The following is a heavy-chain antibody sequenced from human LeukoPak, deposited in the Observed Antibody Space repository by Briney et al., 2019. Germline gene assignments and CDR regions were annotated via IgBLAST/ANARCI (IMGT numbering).Heavy chain of an antibody. CDR3: ARAPSYYYDSSGYYYWFDP. V-gene: IGHV4-34*01. CDR2: INHSGST. Sequence: PSETLSLTCAVYGGSFSGYYWSWIRQPPGKGLEWIGEINHSGSTNYNPSLKSRVTISVDTSKNQFSLKLSSVTAADTAVYYCARAPSYYYDSSGYYYWFDPWGQGTLVTVSS. D-gene: IGHD3-22*01. J-gene: IGHJ5*02. CDR1: GGSFSGYY.